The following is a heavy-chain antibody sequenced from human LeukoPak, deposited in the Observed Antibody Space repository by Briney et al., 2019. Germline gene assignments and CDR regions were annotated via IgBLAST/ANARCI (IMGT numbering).Heavy chain of an antibody. Sequence: ASVKVSCKASGYTFTGYYMHWVRQAPGQGLEWMGWINPNSGGTDHAQKFQGRVTMTRDTSISTAYMELSRLRSDDTAVYYCARVIYERVPPDYWGQGTLVTVSS. D-gene: IGHD2/OR15-2a*01. J-gene: IGHJ4*02. CDR1: GYTFTGYY. CDR3: ARVIYERVPPDY. CDR2: INPNSGGT. V-gene: IGHV1-2*02.